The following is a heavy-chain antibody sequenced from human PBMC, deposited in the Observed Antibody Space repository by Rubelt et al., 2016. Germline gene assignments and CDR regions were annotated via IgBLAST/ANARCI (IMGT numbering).Heavy chain of an antibody. V-gene: IGHV3-30*04. Sequence: SLRLSCAASGFTISSDALHWVRQAPGKGLEWVALISYDGSKTYYADFVRGRFTISRDNSENTLYLHVNSLRAEDSAVYYCARDSLRGSSRWFDPWGQGTLVTVSS. D-gene: IGHD2-21*01. J-gene: IGHJ5*02. CDR1: GFTISSDA. CDR2: ISYDGSKT. CDR3: ARDSLRGSSRWFDP.